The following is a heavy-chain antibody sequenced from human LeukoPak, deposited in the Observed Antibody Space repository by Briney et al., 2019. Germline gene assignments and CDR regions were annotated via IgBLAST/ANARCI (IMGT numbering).Heavy chain of an antibody. CDR3: ASEDGHNPNLGFDY. Sequence: GGSLRLSCAASGFTFSSYGMHWVRQAPGKGLEWVAVISYDGRNKYYADSVKGRFTISRDTSKNTLYLQMNSLRAEDTAVYYCASEDGHNPNLGFDYWGQGTLVTVSS. V-gene: IGHV3-30*03. CDR2: ISYDGRNK. CDR1: GFTFSSYG. D-gene: IGHD5-24*01. J-gene: IGHJ4*02.